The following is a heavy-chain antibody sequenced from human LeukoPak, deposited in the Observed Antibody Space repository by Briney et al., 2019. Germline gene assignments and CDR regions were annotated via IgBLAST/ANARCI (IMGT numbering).Heavy chain of an antibody. CDR1: GFNFTKND. Sequence: GGSLRLSCVASGFNFTKNDMHWVRQTTKRGLKWVSAIGVGGDTYYADPVKGRFTISRENGKNSVYLQMYSLRAGDTAVYFCAKAFDYNGLRGEGGSFDCWGQGALVTVSS. CDR3: AKAFDYNGLRGEGGSFDC. CDR2: IGVGGDT. D-gene: IGHD4-11*01. J-gene: IGHJ4*02. V-gene: IGHV3-13*01.